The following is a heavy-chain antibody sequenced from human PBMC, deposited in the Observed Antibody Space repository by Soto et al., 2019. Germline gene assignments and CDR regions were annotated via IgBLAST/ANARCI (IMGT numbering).Heavy chain of an antibody. V-gene: IGHV4-30-4*01. CDR1: VGSISSGYYC. CDR2: IYYSGNT. CDR3: ASYSIYGMDV. J-gene: IGHJ6*01. Sequence: SETLCVACSFSVGSISSGYYCWSWIRQPPGKGLEWIGNIYYSGNTYYNPSLKSRLIISIDTSKKQFSLKVGSVTAADTPVYYCASYSIYGMDVWGQGTTVTVSS. D-gene: IGHD2-21*01.